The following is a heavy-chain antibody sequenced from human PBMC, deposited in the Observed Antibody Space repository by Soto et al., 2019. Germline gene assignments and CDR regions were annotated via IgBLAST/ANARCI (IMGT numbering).Heavy chain of an antibody. D-gene: IGHD5-12*01. J-gene: IGHJ4*02. CDR1: GGSISSYY. CDR2: IYYSGST. V-gene: IGHV4-59*01. CDR3: ARSRYSGYDDFDY. Sequence: PSETLSLTCTVSGGSISSYYWNWIRQSPGKGLEWIGYIYYSGSTNYNPSLKSRVTISVDTSKNQFSLKLSSVTAADTAVYYCARSRYSGYDDFDYWGQGTLVTVSS.